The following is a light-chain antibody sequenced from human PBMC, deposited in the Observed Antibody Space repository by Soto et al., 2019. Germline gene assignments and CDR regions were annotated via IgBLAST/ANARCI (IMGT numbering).Light chain of an antibody. CDR1: QSISSSY. Sequence: EIVLTQSPGTLSFSPGERATLSCRASQSISSSYLAWYQQKPGQAPRLLIYGASSRATGIPDRFSGSGSGTDFTLTISRLEPEDFAVYYCQQYGSSPGTFGQGTKVDI. V-gene: IGKV3-20*01. CDR2: GAS. J-gene: IGKJ1*01. CDR3: QQYGSSPGT.